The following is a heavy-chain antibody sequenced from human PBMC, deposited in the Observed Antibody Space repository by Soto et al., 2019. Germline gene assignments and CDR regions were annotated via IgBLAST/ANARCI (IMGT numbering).Heavy chain of an antibody. Sequence: GASVKVSCKASGYSFPNHWIDWVRQLPGQGLQWMGVIYPHDSDTKYSPSFQGHVTLSVDKSSSTAYLQWSGLKASDTAIYYCARRIYGANDYWGQGTLVTVSS. CDR1: GYSFPNHW. D-gene: IGHD4-17*01. J-gene: IGHJ4*02. V-gene: IGHV5-51*01. CDR2: IYPHDSDT. CDR3: ARRIYGANDY.